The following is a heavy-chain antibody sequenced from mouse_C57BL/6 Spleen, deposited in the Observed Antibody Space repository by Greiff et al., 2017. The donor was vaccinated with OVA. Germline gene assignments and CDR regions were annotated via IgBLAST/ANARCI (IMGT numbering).Heavy chain of an antibody. Sequence: EVMLVESGGGLVKPGGSLKLSCAASGFTFSSYAMSWVRQTPEKRLEWVATISDGGSYTYYPDNVKGRFTISRDNAKNNLYLQMSHLKSEDTAMYYCARGGDGYYQYYFDYWGQGTTLTVSS. D-gene: IGHD2-3*01. CDR3: ARGGDGYYQYYFDY. J-gene: IGHJ2*01. V-gene: IGHV5-4*03. CDR1: GFTFSSYA. CDR2: ISDGGSYT.